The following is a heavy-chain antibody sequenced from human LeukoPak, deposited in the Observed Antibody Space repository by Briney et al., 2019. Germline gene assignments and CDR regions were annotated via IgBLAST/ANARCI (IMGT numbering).Heavy chain of an antibody. CDR1: GGSISSYY. CDR3: ARRIVVVPAASKQNWFDP. V-gene: IGHV4-4*07. J-gene: IGHJ5*02. D-gene: IGHD2-2*01. CDR2: IYTSGST. Sequence: PSETLSLTCTVSGGSISSYYWSWIRQPAGKGLEWIGRIYTSGSTNYNPSLKSRVTMSVDTSKNQFSLKLSSVTAADTAVYYCARRIVVVPAASKQNWFDPWGQGTLVTVSS.